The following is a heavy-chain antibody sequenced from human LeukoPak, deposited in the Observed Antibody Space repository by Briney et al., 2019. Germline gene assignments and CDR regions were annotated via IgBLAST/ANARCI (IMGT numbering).Heavy chain of an antibody. V-gene: IGHV3-21*01. CDR1: EFTFSSYS. D-gene: IGHD3-10*01. J-gene: IGHJ3*02. CDR3: ARVKRLTMIRGAFDI. Sequence: GGSLRLSCAASEFTFSSYSMNWVRQAPGKGLEWVSSISSSSSYIYYADSVKGRFTISRDNAKNSLYLQMNSLRAEDTAVYYCARVKRLTMIRGAFDIWGQGTMVTVSS. CDR2: ISSSSSYI.